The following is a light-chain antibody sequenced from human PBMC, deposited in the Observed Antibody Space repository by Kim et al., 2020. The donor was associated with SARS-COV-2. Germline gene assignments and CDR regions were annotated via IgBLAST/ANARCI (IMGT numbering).Light chain of an antibody. Sequence: TVTISCTRSSGSIASNYVQWYQQRPGSAPTTVIYEDNQRPSGVPDRFSGSIDSSSNSASLTISGLKAEDEADYYCQSYDSSNGYVVFGGGTQLTVL. CDR2: EDN. V-gene: IGLV6-57*03. CDR1: SGSIASNY. CDR3: QSYDSSNGYVV. J-gene: IGLJ2*01.